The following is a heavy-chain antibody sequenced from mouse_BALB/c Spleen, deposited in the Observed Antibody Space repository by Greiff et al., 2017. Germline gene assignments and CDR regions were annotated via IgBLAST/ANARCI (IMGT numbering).Heavy chain of an antibody. CDR2: INSNGGST. CDR1: GFTFSSYY. V-gene: IGHV5-6-2*01. Sequence: EVMLVESGGGLVKLGGSLKLSCAASGFTFSSYYMSWVRQTPEKRLELVAAINSNGGSTYYPDTVKGRFTISRDNAKNTLYLQMSSLKSEDTALYYCASRDYLYAMDYWGQGTSVTVSS. J-gene: IGHJ4*01. CDR3: ASRDYLYAMDY. D-gene: IGHD2-4*01.